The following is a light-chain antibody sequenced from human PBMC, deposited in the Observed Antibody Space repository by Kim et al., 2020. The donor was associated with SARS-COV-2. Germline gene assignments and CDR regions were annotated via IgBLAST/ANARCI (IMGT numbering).Light chain of an antibody. CDR3: QTWGSGIQV. Sequence: QPVLTQSPSASASLGASVKLTCTLSSGHSNYVIAWHQQQPEKVPRYLMKLNSDGSHNRGDGIPDRFSGSSSGAERYLTISSRQSEDEADYYCQTWGSGIQVFGGGTQLTVL. CDR1: SGHSNYV. V-gene: IGLV4-69*01. J-gene: IGLJ3*02. CDR2: LNSDGSH.